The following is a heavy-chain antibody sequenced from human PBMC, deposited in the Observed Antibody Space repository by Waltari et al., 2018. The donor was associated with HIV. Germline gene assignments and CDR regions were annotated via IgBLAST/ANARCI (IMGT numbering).Heavy chain of an antibody. Sequence: QVQLVESGGGVVQPGTSLRLSCAASGFTFTKYGRHGVRQAPGKGLEWVTLIRYDGSNKYYADSVKGRFTISRDNSKNTLYLQMNSLRAEDTAVYYCARDAAPNSHTPSSSDVWGQGTLVTVSS. CDR2: IRYDGSNK. J-gene: IGHJ4*02. CDR1: GFTFTKYG. CDR3: ARDAAPNSHTPSSSDV. V-gene: IGHV3-33*01. D-gene: IGHD6-13*01.